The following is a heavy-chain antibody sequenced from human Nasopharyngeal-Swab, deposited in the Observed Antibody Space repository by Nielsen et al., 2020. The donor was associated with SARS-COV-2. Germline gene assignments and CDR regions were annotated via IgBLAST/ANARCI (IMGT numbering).Heavy chain of an antibody. D-gene: IGHD2-15*01. CDR3: ARVKPTDCSGGSCYSLPLGY. CDR2: IIPILGIA. CDR1: GGTFSSYA. Sequence: SVKVSCKASGGTFSSYAISWVRQAPGQGLEWMGRIIPILGIANYAQKFQGRVTITADKSTSTAYMELSSLRSEDTAVYYCARVKPTDCSGGSCYSLPLGYWGQRTLVTVSS. V-gene: IGHV1-69*04. J-gene: IGHJ4*02.